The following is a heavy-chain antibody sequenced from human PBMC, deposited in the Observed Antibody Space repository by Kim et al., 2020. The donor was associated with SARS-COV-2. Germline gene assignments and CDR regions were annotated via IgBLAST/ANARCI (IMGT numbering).Heavy chain of an antibody. V-gene: IGHV4-31*02. J-gene: IGHJ4*02. CDR3: ATGITIFGVVRGPFDY. D-gene: IGHD3-3*01. Sequence: LKSRVTISVDTSKNQFSLKLSSVTAADTAVYYCATGITIFGVVRGPFDYWGQGTLVTVSS.